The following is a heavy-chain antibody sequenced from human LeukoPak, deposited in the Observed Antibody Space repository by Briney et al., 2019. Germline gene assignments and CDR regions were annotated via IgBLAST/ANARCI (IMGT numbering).Heavy chain of an antibody. CDR1: GFTFGDSA. V-gene: IGHV3-21*01. CDR3: ARPLPLDSSGYHDAFDI. J-gene: IGHJ3*02. CDR2: ISSSSSYI. Sequence: GGSLRLSCTASGFTFGDSAMSWFRQAPGKGLEWVSSISSSSSYIYYAASVKGRFTISRDNAKNSLYLQMNSLRAEDTAVYFCARPLPLDSSGYHDAFDIWGQGTMVTVSS. D-gene: IGHD3-22*01.